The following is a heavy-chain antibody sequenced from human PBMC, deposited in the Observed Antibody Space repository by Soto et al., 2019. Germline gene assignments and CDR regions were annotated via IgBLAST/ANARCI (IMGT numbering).Heavy chain of an antibody. Sequence: PSETLCLTYTVSGGSISSYYWSWIRQPPGKGLEWIGYIYYSGSTNYNPSLKSRVTISVDTSKNQFSLKLSSVTAADTAVYYCARDLGSSTYYYYGMDVWGQGTTVTVSS. D-gene: IGHD2-2*01. J-gene: IGHJ6*02. CDR2: IYYSGST. V-gene: IGHV4-59*01. CDR1: GGSISSYY. CDR3: ARDLGSSTYYYYGMDV.